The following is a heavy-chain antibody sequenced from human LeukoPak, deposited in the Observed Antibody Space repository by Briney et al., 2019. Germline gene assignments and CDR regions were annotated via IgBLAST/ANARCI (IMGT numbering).Heavy chain of an antibody. D-gene: IGHD4-23*01. CDR1: GFTFSSYE. V-gene: IGHV3-48*03. CDR3: ARDRVPYGGNSVSY. CDR2: ISSSDSTI. J-gene: IGHJ4*02. Sequence: GGSLRLSCAASGFTFSSYEMHWVRQPPGKGLEWVSYISSSDSTIYYADSVKGRFTISRDNAKNSLYLQMNSLRAEDTAVYYCARDRVPYGGNSVSYWGQGTLVTVSS.